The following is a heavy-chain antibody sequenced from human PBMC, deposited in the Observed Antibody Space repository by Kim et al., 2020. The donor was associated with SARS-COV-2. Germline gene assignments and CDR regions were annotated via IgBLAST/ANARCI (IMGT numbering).Heavy chain of an antibody. CDR1: GFTFSSYS. Sequence: GGSLRLSCAASGFTFSSYSMSWVRQAPGKGLEWVSTISHSGGATYFADSVKGRFTISRDNSKNTLYLQMNSLRAEDTAVYYCALTTVTTYTPDYWGQGTLVTVSS. CDR3: ALTTVTTYTPDY. V-gene: IGHV3-23*01. J-gene: IGHJ4*02. D-gene: IGHD4-17*01. CDR2: ISHSGGAT.